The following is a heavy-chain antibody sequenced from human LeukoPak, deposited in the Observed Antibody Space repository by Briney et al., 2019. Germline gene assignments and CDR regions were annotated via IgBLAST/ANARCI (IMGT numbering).Heavy chain of an antibody. J-gene: IGHJ3*02. V-gene: IGHV4-59*01. CDR3: ARGNSGYDYAFDI. CDR1: GGSIGSYH. D-gene: IGHD5-12*01. Sequence: SETLSLTCTVSGGSIGSYHWSWIRQPPGKGLQRIGFIYSSGSTSYNPSLKSRVTISVDTSKNQFSLRLSSVTSADTAVYYCARGNSGYDYAFDIWGRGTMVTVSP. CDR2: IYSSGST.